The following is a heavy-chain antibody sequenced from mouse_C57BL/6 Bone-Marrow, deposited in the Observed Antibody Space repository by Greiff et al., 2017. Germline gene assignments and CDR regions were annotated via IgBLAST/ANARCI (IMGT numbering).Heavy chain of an antibody. CDR2: IYPRSGNT. Sequence: QVQLQQSGAELARPGASVKLSCKASGYTFTSYGISWVKQRTGQGLEWIGEIYPRSGNTYYNEKFKGKATLTADKSSSTAYMELRSLTSEDSAVYFCARGDYCYSSSLRYFDYWGQGTTLTVSS. D-gene: IGHD1-1*01. V-gene: IGHV1-81*01. J-gene: IGHJ2*01. CDR1: GYTFTSYG. CDR3: ARGDYCYSSSLRYFDY.